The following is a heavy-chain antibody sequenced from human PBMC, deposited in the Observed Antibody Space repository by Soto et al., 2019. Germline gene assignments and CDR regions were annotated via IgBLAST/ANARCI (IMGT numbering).Heavy chain of an antibody. Sequence: EVQLVESGGGLVRPGGSLRLSCAASGFTFSRVWMHWVRQVPGKGLVWVSHINSDGSRTTYADSVKGRFSTSRDNAKNTLYLEMNSLRDEDTAVYYCSALENYGKWGQGTLVTVSS. J-gene: IGHJ4*02. CDR1: GFTFSRVW. CDR2: INSDGSRT. CDR3: SALENYGK. V-gene: IGHV3-74*01. D-gene: IGHD4-17*01.